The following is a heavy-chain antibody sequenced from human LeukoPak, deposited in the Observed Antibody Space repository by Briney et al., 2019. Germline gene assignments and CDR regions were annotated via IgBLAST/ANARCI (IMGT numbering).Heavy chain of an antibody. V-gene: IGHV3-74*01. J-gene: IGHJ4*02. CDR2: INNEGIIT. CDR3: ARVDWNIDY. Sequence: GGSLRLSCAASGFSFSRYWMHWVRQAPGKGLVWVSRINNEGIITHYADSVKGRFTISRDNAKNTLYLQMNSLRVEDTAVYYCARVDWNIDYWGQGTQVTVSS. CDR1: GFSFSRYW. D-gene: IGHD1/OR15-1a*01.